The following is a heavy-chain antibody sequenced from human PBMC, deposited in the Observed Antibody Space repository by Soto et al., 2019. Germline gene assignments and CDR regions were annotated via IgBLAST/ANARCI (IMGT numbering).Heavy chain of an antibody. Sequence: QVQLVQSGAEVKKPGASVKVSCKASGYTFTGYYMHWVRQAPGQGLEWMGWINPNSGGTNYAQGLQGRVTMTTDTSTSTAYMELRSLRSDDTAVYYCARDLDASGSYYTDYWGQGTLVTVSS. D-gene: IGHD3-10*01. V-gene: IGHV1-2*02. CDR3: ARDLDASGSYYTDY. J-gene: IGHJ4*02. CDR2: INPNSGGT. CDR1: GYTFTGYY.